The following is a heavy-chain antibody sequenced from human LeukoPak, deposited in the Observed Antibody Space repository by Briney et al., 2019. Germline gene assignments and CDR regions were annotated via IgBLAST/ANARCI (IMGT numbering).Heavy chain of an antibody. CDR3: ARGPYCGSGSYYNPLFDY. J-gene: IGHJ4*02. D-gene: IGHD3-10*01. CDR1: GGSFSGYY. V-gene: IGHV4-34*01. CDR2: INHSGST. Sequence: SETLSLTCAVYGGSFSGYYWSWIRQPPGKGLEWIGEINHSGSTNYNPSLKSRVTISVDTSKNQFSLKLSSVTAADTAVYYCARGPYCGSGSYYNPLFDYWGQGTLVTVSP.